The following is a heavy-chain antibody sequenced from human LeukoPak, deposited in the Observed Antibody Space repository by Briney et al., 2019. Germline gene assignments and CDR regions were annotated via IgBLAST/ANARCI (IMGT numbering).Heavy chain of an antibody. J-gene: IGHJ3*01. CDR2: MHPNNGVA. V-gene: IGHV1-8*02. CDR3: VRDTDGASRADDPFDV. Sequence: GASVKVSCRASGYSITYSDVNWLRRAAGQGLEWMGWMHPNNGVAGYAQRFQGRVTLTSDTSLNTAYMELSSLTSEDTAVYYCVRDTDGASRADDPFDVWGQGTLVTVSS. CDR1: GYSITYSD. D-gene: IGHD4-17*01.